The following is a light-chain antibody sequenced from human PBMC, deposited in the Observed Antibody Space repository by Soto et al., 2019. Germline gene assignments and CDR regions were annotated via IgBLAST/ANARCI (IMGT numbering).Light chain of an antibody. V-gene: IGKV1-5*01. Sequence: IQITQTPSTLSASVGDRVTITCRASQTISNWLAWYQQKPGKAPKALIFDASTLDGGVPSRFSGRRSGTDFTLTISSLQPSDFATYYCQQYKTYLLTFGGGLKVDI. CDR3: QQYKTYLLT. CDR2: DAS. J-gene: IGKJ4*01. CDR1: QTISNW.